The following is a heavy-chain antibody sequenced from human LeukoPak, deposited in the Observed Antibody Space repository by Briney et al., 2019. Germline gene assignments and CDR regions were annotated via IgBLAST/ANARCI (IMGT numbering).Heavy chain of an antibody. CDR1: GFTFSDYY. V-gene: IGHV3-11*01. J-gene: IGHJ5*02. D-gene: IGHD2-15*01. Sequence: PGGSLRLSCAASGFTFSDYYMSWIRQAPGKGREWVSYISSSGSTIYYADSVKGRFTISRVNAKNSLYLQMNSLRAEDTAVYYCASPTHQWRFDPWGQGTLVTVSS. CDR2: ISSSGSTI. CDR3: ASPTHQWRFDP.